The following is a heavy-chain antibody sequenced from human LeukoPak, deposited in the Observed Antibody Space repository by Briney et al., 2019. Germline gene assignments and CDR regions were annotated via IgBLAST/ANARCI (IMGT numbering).Heavy chain of an antibody. CDR1: GYTFNGYY. J-gene: IGHJ5*02. CDR3: ARDNSVGDIAWWFDP. V-gene: IGHV1-46*02. CDR2: INPSGSST. Sequence: ASVKASCKASGYTFNGYYMHWVRQAPGQGLEWMGLINPSGSSTLYAQKFQGRVTMTRDMSTATDYMELSSLRSEDTAVYYCARDNSVGDIAWWFDPWGQGTLVTVSS. D-gene: IGHD3-16*02.